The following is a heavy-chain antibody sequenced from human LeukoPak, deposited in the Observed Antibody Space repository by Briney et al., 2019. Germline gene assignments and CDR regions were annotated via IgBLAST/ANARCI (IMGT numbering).Heavy chain of an antibody. V-gene: IGHV1-2*02. J-gene: IGHJ4*02. Sequence: ASVKVSCKASGYTFTGYYMHWVRQAPGQGLEWMGWINPNSGGTNYAQKFQGRVTMTRNTSISTAYMELSSLRSEDTAVYYCARSVDIVAKVFDYWGQGTLVTVSS. CDR3: ARSVDIVAKVFDY. D-gene: IGHD5-12*01. CDR1: GYTFTGYY. CDR2: INPNSGGT.